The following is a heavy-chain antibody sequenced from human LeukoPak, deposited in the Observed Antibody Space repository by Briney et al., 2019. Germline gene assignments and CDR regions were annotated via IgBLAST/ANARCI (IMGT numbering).Heavy chain of an antibody. CDR1: GFTVSSNY. CDR3: AREKQLGWFDP. V-gene: IGHV3-53*01. D-gene: IGHD6-13*01. CDR2: IYSGGST. Sequence: GGSLRLSCAASGFTVSSNYMSWVRQAPGKGLEWVSVIYSGGSTYYADSVKGRFTISRDNAKNSLYLQMNSLRAEDTAVYYCAREKQLGWFDPWGQGALVTVSS. J-gene: IGHJ5*02.